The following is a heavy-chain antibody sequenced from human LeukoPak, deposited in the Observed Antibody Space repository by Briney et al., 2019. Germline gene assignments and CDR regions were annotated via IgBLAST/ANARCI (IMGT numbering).Heavy chain of an antibody. V-gene: IGHV3-53*01. Sequence: PGGSLRLSCAASGLTVSGNYMSWVRQAPGKGLEWVSIIYSGGSAYYAESVKGRFTISRDNSKNTLYLQMNSLRAEDTAVYYCAKSLSGRNYYYLGMDVWGQGTTVTVSS. CDR3: AKSLSGRNYYYLGMDV. J-gene: IGHJ6*02. CDR2: IYSGGSA. D-gene: IGHD3-10*01. CDR1: GLTVSGNY.